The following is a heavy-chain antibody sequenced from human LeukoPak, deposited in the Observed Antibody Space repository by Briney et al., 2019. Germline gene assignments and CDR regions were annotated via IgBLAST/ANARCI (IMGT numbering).Heavy chain of an antibody. Sequence: GGSLRLSCAASGFTFSDYYMSWIRQAPGKGLEWVSCISSSGSTIYYADSVKGRFTISRDNAKNSLYLQMNSLRAEDTAVYYCASKPGYYDSSGYYRDYWGQGTLVTVSS. CDR2: ISSSGSTI. CDR3: ASKPGYYDSSGYYRDY. D-gene: IGHD3-22*01. V-gene: IGHV3-11*01. J-gene: IGHJ4*02. CDR1: GFTFSDYY.